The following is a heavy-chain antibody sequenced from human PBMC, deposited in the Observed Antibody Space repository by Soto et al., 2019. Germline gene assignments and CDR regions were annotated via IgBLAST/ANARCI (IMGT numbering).Heavy chain of an antibody. V-gene: IGHV3-11*01. CDR1: GFTFSDYY. D-gene: IGHD3-10*01. J-gene: IGHJ4*02. CDR3: AFNWGDYHASGSTPYYFDY. Sequence: QVQLVESGGGLVKPGGSLRLSCAASGFTFSDYYMSWIRQGPGKGLEWVSYISSAGSTIYYSDSVKGRFSISRDNAKNSLYLQMDSLRAEDTAVYYCAFNWGDYHASGSTPYYFDYWGQGTLVTVSS. CDR2: ISSAGSTI.